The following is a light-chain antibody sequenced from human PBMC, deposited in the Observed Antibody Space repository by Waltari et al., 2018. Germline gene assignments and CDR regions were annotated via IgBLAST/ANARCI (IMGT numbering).Light chain of an antibody. CDR2: NNN. J-gene: IGLJ3*02. CDR1: RHNNGSKN. V-gene: IGLV1-44*01. CDR3: AVWDDSLNGWM. Sequence: QYVVTLSPCASGPPGHRGTISCSGSRHNNGSKNVNWYQHLPGTAPKLPIHNNNQRPSGVPDRFSGSKSDTSASLAISGLQSEDEAEYYCAVWDDSLNGWMFGGGTKLTVL.